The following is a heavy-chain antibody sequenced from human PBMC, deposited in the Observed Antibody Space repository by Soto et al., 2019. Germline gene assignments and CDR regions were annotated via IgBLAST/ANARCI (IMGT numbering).Heavy chain of an antibody. V-gene: IGHV3-30*18. CDR1: GFTFSSYG. D-gene: IGHD5-18*01. Sequence: QVQLVESGGGVVQPGRSLRLSCAASGFTFSSYGMHWVRQAPGKGLEWVAVISYDGSNKYYSESVKGRFTISRDNYKITLYLQMNSLRAEDTAVYYCAKDIRIQLWLGYYSSGMDVWGQGTKVTVSS. CDR3: AKDIRIQLWLGYYSSGMDV. CDR2: ISYDGSNK. J-gene: IGHJ6*02.